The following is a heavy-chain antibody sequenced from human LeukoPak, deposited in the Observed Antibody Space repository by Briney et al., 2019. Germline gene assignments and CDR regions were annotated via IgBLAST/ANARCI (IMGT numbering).Heavy chain of an antibody. CDR3: ARQIVGATGLDY. CDR1: GFTFSSYG. J-gene: IGHJ4*02. CDR2: ISYDGSNK. V-gene: IGHV3-30*03. D-gene: IGHD1-26*01. Sequence: GRSLRLSCAASGFTFSSYGMHWVRQAPGKGLEWVAVISYDGSNKYYADSVKGRFTISRDNAKDSLYLQMNSLRAEDTAVYYCARQIVGATGLDYWGQGTLVTVSS.